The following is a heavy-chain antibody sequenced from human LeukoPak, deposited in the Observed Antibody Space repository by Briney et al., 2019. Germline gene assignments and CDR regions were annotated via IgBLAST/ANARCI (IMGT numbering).Heavy chain of an antibody. J-gene: IGHJ4*02. D-gene: IGHD2-2*01. V-gene: IGHV3-30*04. CDR2: ISYDGSNK. Sequence: GGSLRLSCAASGFTFSSYAMHWVRQAPGKGLEWVAVISYDGSNKYYADSVKGRFTISRDNSKNTLYLQMNSLRAEDTAVYYCASDGVVPAAMSYYFDYWGQGTLVTVSS. CDR1: GFTFSSYA. CDR3: ASDGVVPAAMSYYFDY.